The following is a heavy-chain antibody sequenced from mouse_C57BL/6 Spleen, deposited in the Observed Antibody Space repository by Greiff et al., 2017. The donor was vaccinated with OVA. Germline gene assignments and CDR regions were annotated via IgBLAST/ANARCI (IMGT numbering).Heavy chain of an antibody. CDR2: IWSGGSR. CDR3: ARRDERAMDY. Sequence: VKLQESGPGLVQPSQSLSITCTVSGFSLTSYGVHWVRQSPGKGLEWLGVIWSGGSRDYNAAFISRLSISKDNSKSQVFFKMNSLQADDTAIYYCARRDERAMDYWGQGTSVTVSS. V-gene: IGHV2-2*01. D-gene: IGHD3-3*01. CDR1: GFSLTSYG. J-gene: IGHJ4*01.